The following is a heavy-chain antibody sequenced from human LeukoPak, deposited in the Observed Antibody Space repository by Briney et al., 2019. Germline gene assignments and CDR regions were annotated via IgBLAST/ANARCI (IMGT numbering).Heavy chain of an antibody. CDR3: ARSGYSYGLFRGFDY. V-gene: IGHV3-72*01. Sequence: GGSLRLSCAASGFTFSDHYMDWVRQAPGKGLERVGRTRNKANSYTTEYAASVKGRSTISRDDSKNSLYLQMNSLKTEDTAVYYCARSGYSYGLFRGFDYWGQGTLVTVSS. CDR1: GFTFSDHY. J-gene: IGHJ4*02. D-gene: IGHD5-18*01. CDR2: TRNKANSYTT.